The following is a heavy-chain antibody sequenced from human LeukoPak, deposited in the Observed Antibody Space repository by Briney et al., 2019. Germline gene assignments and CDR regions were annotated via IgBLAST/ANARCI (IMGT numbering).Heavy chain of an antibody. D-gene: IGHD3-10*01. Sequence: ASVKVSCEASGYTFTGYHMHWVRQAPGQGLEWMGWINPNSGVTNYANKFNGRCTMTRDTSISTAYMEMSRLRSDDTAVYYCARQHMVRGVISDFDIWGQGTMVTVSS. CDR3: ARQHMVRGVISDFDI. J-gene: IGHJ3*02. CDR1: GYTFTGYH. CDR2: INPNSGVT. V-gene: IGHV1-2*07.